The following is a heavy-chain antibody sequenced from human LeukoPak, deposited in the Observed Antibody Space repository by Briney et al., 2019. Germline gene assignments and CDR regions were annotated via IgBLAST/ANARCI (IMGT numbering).Heavy chain of an antibody. J-gene: IGHJ6*02. Sequence: SETLSLTCTVSGGSISSYYWSWIRQPPGKGLEWIGYIYYSGSTNYNPSLKSRVTISVDTSKNQFSLKLSSVTAADTAVYYCARTIRYFDWSYGMDVWGQGTTVTASS. V-gene: IGHV4-59*01. CDR2: IYYSGST. CDR1: GGSISSYY. CDR3: ARTIRYFDWSYGMDV. D-gene: IGHD3-9*01.